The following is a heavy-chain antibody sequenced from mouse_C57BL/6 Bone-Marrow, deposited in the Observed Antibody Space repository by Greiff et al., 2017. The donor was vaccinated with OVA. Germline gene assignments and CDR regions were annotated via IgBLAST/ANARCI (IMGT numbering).Heavy chain of an antibody. J-gene: IGHJ3*01. CDR1: GFNIKDDY. V-gene: IGHV14-4*01. CDR2: IDPENGDT. CDR3: TTLASFAY. Sequence: VQLQQSGAELVRPGASVKLSCTASGFNIKDDYMHWVKQRPEQGLEWIGWIDPENGDTEYASKFQGKATIPADTSSNTAYLQLSSLTSEDTAVYYCTTLASFAYWGQGTLVTVSA.